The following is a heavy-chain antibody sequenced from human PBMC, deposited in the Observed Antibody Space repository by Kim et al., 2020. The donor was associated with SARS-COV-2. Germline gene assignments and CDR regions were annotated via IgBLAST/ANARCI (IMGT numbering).Heavy chain of an antibody. V-gene: IGHV4-4*06. CDR3: ASSRDDYNYGMDV. J-gene: IGHJ6*02. Sequence: KYNPSLKSRVAMSVDAAKNQFSLRLGSVTAADTAMYYCASSRDDYNYGMDVWGHGTTVTVSS.